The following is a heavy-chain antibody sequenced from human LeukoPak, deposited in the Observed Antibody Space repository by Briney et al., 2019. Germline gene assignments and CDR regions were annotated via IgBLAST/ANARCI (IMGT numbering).Heavy chain of an antibody. CDR3: ARPHTVLYNWFDP. J-gene: IGHJ5*02. Sequence: GASVKVSCKASGYIFTGYYMHWVRQAPGQGLEWMGRINPNSGGTNYAQKFQGRVTMTRDTSISTAYMELSRLRSDDTAVYYCARPHTVLYNWFDPWGQGTLVTVSS. CDR1: GYIFTGYY. CDR2: INPNSGGT. V-gene: IGHV1-2*06. D-gene: IGHD4-11*01.